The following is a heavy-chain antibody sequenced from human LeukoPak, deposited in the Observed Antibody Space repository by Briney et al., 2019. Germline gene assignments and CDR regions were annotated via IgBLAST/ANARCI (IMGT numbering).Heavy chain of an antibody. CDR1: GFTVNNAW. J-gene: IGHJ3*01. Sequence: GGSLRLSCAASGFTVNNAWMTWVRQAPGKGLEWVGRIKGKTDGGTTDFAAPVNGRFTISRDDSENTLYLQMNSLKAEDTAIYYCTTARGYSAYEYWGRGTMVTVSS. D-gene: IGHD5-12*01. CDR2: IKGKTDGGTT. V-gene: IGHV3-15*01. CDR3: TTARGYSAYEY.